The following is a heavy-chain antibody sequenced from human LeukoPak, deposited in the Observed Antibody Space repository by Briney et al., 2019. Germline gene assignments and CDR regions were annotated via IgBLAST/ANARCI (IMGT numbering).Heavy chain of an antibody. Sequence: GGSLRLSRVASLFTLTHAWMSWVRTAPGRGGAWVGRIKSKNDGETTDYAAPERGSFTISRDDPKNTLYLQINTRRTEDTAVYYCSTQRCLISGVVDYGSQGTLLTV. CDR2: IKSKNDGETT. D-gene: IGHD3-10*01. V-gene: IGHV3-15*01. J-gene: IGHJ4*02. CDR1: LFTLTHAW. CDR3: STQRCLISGVVDY.